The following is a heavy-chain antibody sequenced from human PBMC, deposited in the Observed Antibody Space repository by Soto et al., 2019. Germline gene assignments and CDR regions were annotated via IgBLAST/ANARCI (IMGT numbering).Heavy chain of an antibody. V-gene: IGHV2-5*02. CDR3: AQIVPFDYRGYNFEF. D-gene: IGHD3-9*01. CDR1: GFSLSTHTVG. CDR2: IYWDEDK. J-gene: IGHJ4*02. Sequence: QITLKESGPTLVKPTQTLTLTCTFSGFSLSTHTVGVAWSRQPPGKALEWLALIYWDEDKRYSPSLKSRLTITQDNSKNQVVLTMTNMDPVDTATYYCAQIVPFDYRGYNFEFWGQGILVTVSS.